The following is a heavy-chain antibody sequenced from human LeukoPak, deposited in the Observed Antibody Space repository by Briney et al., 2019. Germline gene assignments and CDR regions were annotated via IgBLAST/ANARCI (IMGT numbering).Heavy chain of an antibody. CDR2: IIPILGIA. D-gene: IGHD3-16*01. CDR1: GYTFTSYG. Sequence: SVKVSCKASGYTFTSYGISWMRQAPGQGLEWMGRIIPILGIANYAQKFQGRVTTTADKSTSTAYMELSSLRSEDTAVYYCARSDLGESYYFDYWGQGTLVTVSS. CDR3: ARSDLGESYYFDY. V-gene: IGHV1-69*04. J-gene: IGHJ4*02.